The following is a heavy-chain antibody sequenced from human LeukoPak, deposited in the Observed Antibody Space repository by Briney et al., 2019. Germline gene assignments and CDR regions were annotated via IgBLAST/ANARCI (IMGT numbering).Heavy chain of an antibody. CDR1: GYTFTDYY. J-gene: IGHJ4*02. CDR3: GRVPVDTPMVTSFDY. Sequence: ASVKVSCKASGYTFTDYYMHWVRQAPGQGLEWMGWINPNSGGTNYAQKFQDRVTMTRDTSISTDYMELIRLTSDDTAVYYCGRVPVDTPMVTSFDYWGQGTLVAVSS. V-gene: IGHV1-2*02. CDR2: INPNSGGT. D-gene: IGHD5-18*01.